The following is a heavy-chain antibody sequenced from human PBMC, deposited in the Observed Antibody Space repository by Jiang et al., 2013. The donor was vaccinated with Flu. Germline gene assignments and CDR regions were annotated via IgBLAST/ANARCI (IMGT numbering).Heavy chain of an antibody. CDR2: IYPGDSDT. CDR3: ARHGITIDDAFDI. Sequence: EWMGIIYPGDSDTRYSPSFQGQVTISADKSISTAYLQWSSLKASDTAMYYCARHGITIDDAFDIWGQGTMVTVSS. V-gene: IGHV5-51*01. J-gene: IGHJ3*02. D-gene: IGHD3-10*01.